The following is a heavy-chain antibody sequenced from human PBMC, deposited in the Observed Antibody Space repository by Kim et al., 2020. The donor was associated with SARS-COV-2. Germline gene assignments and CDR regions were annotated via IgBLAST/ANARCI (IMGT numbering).Heavy chain of an antibody. V-gene: IGHV4-39*07. Sequence: SETLSLTCTVSGGSISSSSYYWGWIRQPPGKGLEWIGSIYYSGSTYYNPSLKSRVTMSVDTSKNQFSLKLSSVTAADTAVYYCARDFCSSGWNTVYYYGMDVWGQETTVTVSS. J-gene: IGHJ6*01. CDR2: IYYSGST. CDR1: GGSISSSSYY. D-gene: IGHD6-19*01. CDR3: ARDFCSSGWNTVYYYGMDV.